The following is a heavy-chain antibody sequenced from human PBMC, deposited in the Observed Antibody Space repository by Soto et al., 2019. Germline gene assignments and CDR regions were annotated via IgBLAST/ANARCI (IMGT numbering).Heavy chain of an antibody. CDR3: ARAWGGRFLEWYY. Sequence: EVQLVESGGGLVKPGGSLRLSCAASGFTFSSYSMNWVRQAPGKGLEWVSSISSSSSYIYYADSVKGRFTISRDNAKNSLYLQMNSLRAEDTSVYYCARAWGGRFLEWYYWGQGTLVTVSS. D-gene: IGHD3-3*01. J-gene: IGHJ4*02. CDR1: GFTFSSYS. V-gene: IGHV3-21*01. CDR2: ISSSSSYI.